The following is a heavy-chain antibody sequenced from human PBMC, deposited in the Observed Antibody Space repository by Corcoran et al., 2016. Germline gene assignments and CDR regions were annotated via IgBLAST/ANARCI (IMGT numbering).Heavy chain of an antibody. CDR1: GFTFSSYG. Sequence: SLGFSCEPSGFTFSSYGMHWVRQAPGKGLEWVAVISYDGSNKYYADSVKGRFTISRDNSKNTLYLQMNSLRAEDTAVYYCAKDFFHGGRFPGDAFDIWGQG. J-gene: IGHJ3*02. CDR3: AKDFFHGGRFPGDAFDI. CDR2: ISYDGSNK. D-gene: IGHD1-26*01. V-gene: IGHV3-30*18.